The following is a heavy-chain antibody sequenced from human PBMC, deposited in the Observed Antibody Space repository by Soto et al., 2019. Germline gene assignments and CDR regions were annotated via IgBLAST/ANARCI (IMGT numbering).Heavy chain of an antibody. V-gene: IGHV4-59*01. CDR2: VYYSGST. Sequence: QVQLQESGPGLVKPSETLSLTCTVSGASISSSYWSWIRQSPGKGLEWIGYVYYSGSTNYNPSLKSRVTIPVDTSKNQFSLKLSSVTAADTAVYYCARGYYDSSGQSNTFDIWGQGTLVTVSS. D-gene: IGHD3-22*01. J-gene: IGHJ3*02. CDR1: GASISSSY. CDR3: ARGYYDSSGQSNTFDI.